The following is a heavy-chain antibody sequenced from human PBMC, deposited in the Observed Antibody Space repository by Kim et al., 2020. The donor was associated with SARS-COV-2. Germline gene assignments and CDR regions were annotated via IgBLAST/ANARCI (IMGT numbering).Heavy chain of an antibody. CDR1: GGSISSYY. Sequence: SETLSLTCTVSGGSISSYYWSWIRQPPGKGLEWIGYIYYSGSTNYNPSLKSRVTISVDTSKNQFSLKLSSVTAADTAVYYCARDLADYDSSGYYGGYWFDPWGQGTLVTVSS. V-gene: IGHV4-59*01. CDR2: IYYSGST. D-gene: IGHD3-22*01. J-gene: IGHJ5*02. CDR3: ARDLADYDSSGYYGGYWFDP.